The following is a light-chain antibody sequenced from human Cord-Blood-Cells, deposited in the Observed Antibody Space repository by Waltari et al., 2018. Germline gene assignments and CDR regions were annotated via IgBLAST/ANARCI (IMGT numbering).Light chain of an antibody. CDR3: SSYTSSSTWV. J-gene: IGLJ3*02. Sequence: QSALTQSPSVSGSPGQSITIPCTGTSSDVGGYNYVSWYQQHPGKAPKLMIYDVSNRPAGVSKRFSGSKSGNTASLTISGLQSEDDADYYCSSYTSSSTWVFGGGTKLTVL. CDR2: DVS. V-gene: IGLV2-14*03. CDR1: SSDVGGYNY.